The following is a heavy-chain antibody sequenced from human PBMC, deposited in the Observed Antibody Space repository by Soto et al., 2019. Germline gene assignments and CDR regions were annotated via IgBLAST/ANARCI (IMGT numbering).Heavy chain of an antibody. J-gene: IGHJ4*02. CDR3: ARDEYSSSSGLIAY. CDR2: IIPILGIA. Sequence: SVKVSCKAPGGTFSSYTISWGRQALGQGLEWMGRIIPILGIANYAQKFQGRVTITADKSTSTAYMELSSLRSEDTAVYYCARDEYSSSSGLIAYWGQGTLVTVSS. CDR1: GGTFSSYT. D-gene: IGHD6-6*01. V-gene: IGHV1-69*04.